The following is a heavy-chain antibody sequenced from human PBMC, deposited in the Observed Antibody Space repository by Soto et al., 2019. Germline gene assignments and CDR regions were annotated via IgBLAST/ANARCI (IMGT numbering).Heavy chain of an antibody. J-gene: IGHJ5*02. Sequence: QIQLVQSGAEVKKPGASVKISCKASGYTFTSYGIGWVRQAPGQGLEWMGCISAYNGNSNYAQKLQGRVTMTTDTSTSTAYMELRSLRYDDTAVYYCAFYLPVAGWSDPWGQGTLVTVSS. CDR3: AFYLPVAGWSDP. V-gene: IGHV1-18*01. CDR1: GYTFTSYG. CDR2: ISAYNGNS. D-gene: IGHD2-15*01.